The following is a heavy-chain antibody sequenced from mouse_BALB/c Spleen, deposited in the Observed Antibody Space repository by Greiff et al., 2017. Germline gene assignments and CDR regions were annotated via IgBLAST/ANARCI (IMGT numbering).Heavy chain of an antibody. V-gene: IGHV1-20*01. CDR2: INPYNGGT. Sequence: EVQLQQSGPELVKPGASVKISCKASGYSFTGYFMNWVMQSHGKSLEWIGRINPYNGGTGYNQKFKSKATLTVDNSSSTAYMELRSLTSEDSAVYYGARGHYGNYAWFAYWGQGTLVTVSA. CDR1: GYSFTGYF. CDR3: ARGHYGNYAWFAY. D-gene: IGHD2-1*01. J-gene: IGHJ3*01.